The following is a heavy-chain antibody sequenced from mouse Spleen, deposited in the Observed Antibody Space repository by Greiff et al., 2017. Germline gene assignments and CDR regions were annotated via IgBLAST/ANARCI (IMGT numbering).Heavy chain of an antibody. CDR3: ARRFITTVVATGYFDV. CDR1: GYTFTSYG. D-gene: IGHD1-1*01. Sequence: VKLMESGAELARPGASVKLSCKASGYTFTSYGISWVKQRTGQGLEWIGEIYPRSGNTYYNEKFKGKATLTADKSSSTAYMELRSLTSEDSAVYFCARRFITTVVATGYFDVWGAGTTVTVSS. V-gene: IGHV1-81*01. CDR2: IYPRSGNT. J-gene: IGHJ1*01.